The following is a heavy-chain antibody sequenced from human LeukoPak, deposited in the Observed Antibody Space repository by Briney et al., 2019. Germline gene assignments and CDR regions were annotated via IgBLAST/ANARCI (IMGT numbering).Heavy chain of an antibody. CDR3: ASRPDYGDYTGEDAFDI. D-gene: IGHD4-17*01. J-gene: IGHJ3*02. CDR1: GYTFTGYY. CDR2: INPNSGGT. Sequence: ASVKVSCKASGYTFTGYYMHWVRQAPGQGLERMGWINPNSGGTNYAQKFQGRVTMTRDTSISTAYMELSRLRSDDTAVYYCASRPDYGDYTGEDAFDIWGQGTMVTVSS. V-gene: IGHV1-2*02.